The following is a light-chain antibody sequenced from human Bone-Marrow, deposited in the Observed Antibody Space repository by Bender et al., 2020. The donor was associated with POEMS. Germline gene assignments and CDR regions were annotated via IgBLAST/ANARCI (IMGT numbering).Light chain of an antibody. CDR1: NSDVGAYHY. CDR2: DVS. Sequence: QSALTQPASVSGSPGQSITISCTGTNSDVGAYHYVSWYQQHPGKAPKLIIYDVSNRPSGVSNRFSGSKSGNTASLTISGLQAEDEADYYCSSYTTSDTVVFGGGTKLTVL. CDR3: SSYTTSDTVV. J-gene: IGLJ2*01. V-gene: IGLV2-14*01.